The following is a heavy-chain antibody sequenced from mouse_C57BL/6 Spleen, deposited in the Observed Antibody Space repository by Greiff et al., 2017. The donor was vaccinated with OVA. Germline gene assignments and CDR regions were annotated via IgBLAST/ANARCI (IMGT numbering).Heavy chain of an antibody. D-gene: IGHD2-5*01. CDR1: GFTFSSYS. CDR3: ARDWRSNYYFDY. Sequence: DVQLVESGGGLVKPGGSLKLSCAASGFTFSSYSMSWVRQTPEKRLEWVATISDGGSYTYYPDNVKGRFTISRDNAKNNLYLQMSHLKSEDTAMYYCARDWRSNYYFDYWGQGTTLTVSS. CDR2: ISDGGSYT. J-gene: IGHJ2*01. V-gene: IGHV5-4*01.